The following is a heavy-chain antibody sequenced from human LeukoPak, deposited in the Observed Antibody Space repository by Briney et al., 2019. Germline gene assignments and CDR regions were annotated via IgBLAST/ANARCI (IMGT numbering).Heavy chain of an antibody. CDR1: GGSISSGDYY. Sequence: SQTLSLTCTVSGGSISSGDYYWSWIRQPPGKGLEWIGYIYYSGSNYYNPSLKSRVTISVDTSKNQFSLKLSSVTAADTAVYYCARLPDTRYCSSTSCYTAAVTAFDIWGQGTMVTVSS. V-gene: IGHV4-30-4*08. CDR3: ARLPDTRYCSSTSCYTAAVTAFDI. J-gene: IGHJ3*02. D-gene: IGHD2-2*02. CDR2: IYYSGSN.